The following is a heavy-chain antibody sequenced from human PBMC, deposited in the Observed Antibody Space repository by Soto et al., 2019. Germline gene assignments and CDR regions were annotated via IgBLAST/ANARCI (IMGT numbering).Heavy chain of an antibody. Sequence: LSLTCTVSGASISSYFWTWIRQPAGKGLDWIGRISTSGTTNYNPSLKSRVTMSVDTSKNHFSLNLSPVTAADTAVYYCAREAGPDRWFDPWGQGTLVTVSS. CDR2: ISTSGTT. D-gene: IGHD6-19*01. CDR3: AREAGPDRWFDP. CDR1: GASISSYF. V-gene: IGHV4-4*07. J-gene: IGHJ5*02.